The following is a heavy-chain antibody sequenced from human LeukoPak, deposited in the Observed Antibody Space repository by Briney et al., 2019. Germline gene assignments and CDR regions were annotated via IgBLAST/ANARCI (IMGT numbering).Heavy chain of an antibody. CDR3: AREDYCGGGSCYSGYFQH. CDR2: IYYSGIT. V-gene: IGHV4-59*01. Sequence: SETLSLTCTVSGGSINSYYWSWIRQPPGKGLEWIGYIYYSGITDYNPSLRSRVTISVDTSKNQFSLKLSSVTAADTAVYYCAREDYCGGGSCYSGYFQHWGQGTLVTVSS. D-gene: IGHD2-15*01. J-gene: IGHJ1*01. CDR1: GGSINSYY.